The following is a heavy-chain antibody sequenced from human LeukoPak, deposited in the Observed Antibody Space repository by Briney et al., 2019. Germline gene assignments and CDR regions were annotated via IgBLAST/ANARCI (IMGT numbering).Heavy chain of an antibody. CDR3: ARESVLRYFDWVSNSIYYYYMDA. J-gene: IGHJ6*03. Sequence: PGGSLRLSCAASGFTFSSYAMTWVRQAPGKGLEWVSVISASGGNTFYADSVKGRFTISRDKSSNTLYLQMNSLRAEDTAVYYCARESVLRYFDWVSNSIYYYYMDAWGKGTPVTVSS. CDR1: GFTFSSYA. CDR2: ISASGGNT. D-gene: IGHD3-9*01. V-gene: IGHV3-23*01.